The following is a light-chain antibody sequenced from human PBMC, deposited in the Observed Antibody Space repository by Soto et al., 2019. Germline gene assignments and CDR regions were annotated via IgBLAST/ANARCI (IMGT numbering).Light chain of an antibody. V-gene: IGLV1-44*01. CDR2: SNN. Sequence: QSVLTQPPSASGTPGQRVTISCSGSSSNIGSNTVNWYQQLPGTAHKLLIYSNNQRPSGVPDRFSGSKSGTSASLAISGLQSEDEAYYYCAAWDDSLNGPVFGGGTKVTVL. CDR3: AAWDDSLNGPV. CDR1: SSNIGSNT. J-gene: IGLJ2*01.